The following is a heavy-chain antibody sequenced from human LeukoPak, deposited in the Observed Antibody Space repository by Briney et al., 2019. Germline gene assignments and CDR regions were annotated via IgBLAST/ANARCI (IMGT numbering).Heavy chain of an antibody. Sequence: PSETLSLTCTVSGGSISSSSYYWGWIRQSPGTGLEWIGSIYYSGSTYYNPSLKSRVTISVDTSKNQFSLKLSSVTAADTAVYYCARARAGMVDYWGQGTLVTVSS. CDR2: IYYSGST. V-gene: IGHV4-39*01. J-gene: IGHJ4*02. D-gene: IGHD1-1*01. CDR3: ARARAGMVDY. CDR1: GGSISSSSYY.